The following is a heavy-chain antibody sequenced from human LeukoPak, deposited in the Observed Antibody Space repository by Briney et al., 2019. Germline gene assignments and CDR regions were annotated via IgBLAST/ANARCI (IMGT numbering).Heavy chain of an antibody. V-gene: IGHV1-69*04. D-gene: IGHD3-22*01. CDR2: IIPILGIA. CDR1: GGTFSSYA. CDR3: ARAYYYDSSGYYAFDI. J-gene: IGHJ3*02. Sequence: SVKVPCKASGGTFSSYAISWVRQAPGQGLEWMGRIIPILGIANYAQKFQGRVTITADKSTSTAYMELSSLRSEDTAVYYCARAYYYDSSGYYAFDIWGQGTMVTVSS.